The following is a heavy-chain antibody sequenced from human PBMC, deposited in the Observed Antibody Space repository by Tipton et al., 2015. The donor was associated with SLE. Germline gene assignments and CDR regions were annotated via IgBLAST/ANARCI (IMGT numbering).Heavy chain of an antibody. D-gene: IGHD5-18*01. CDR1: GYSISSNSY. V-gene: IGHV4-38-2*02. Sequence: TLSLTCTVSGYSISSNSYWGWIRQPPGKGLEWIGSIYHSGSTNYNPSLKSRVTISVDKSKNQFSLKLSSVTAADTAVYYCARGKGYSYGPLDYWGQGTLVTVSS. CDR3: ARGKGYSYGPLDY. J-gene: IGHJ4*02. CDR2: IYHSGST.